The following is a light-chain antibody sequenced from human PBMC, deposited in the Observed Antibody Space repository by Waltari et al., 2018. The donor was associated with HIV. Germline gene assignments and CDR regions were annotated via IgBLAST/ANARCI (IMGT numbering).Light chain of an antibody. CDR2: GNT. CDR1: TPHLGAGYD. Sequence: QSPLTQPPSVSGAPGQRVTISCTGSTPHLGAGYDVHWSQQLPGTAPKLLLYGNTNRPSGVPDRFSGSKSGTSASLAITGLQTEDEGTYYCQSYDNSLSGHWGFGGGTKLTVL. J-gene: IGLJ3*02. CDR3: QSYDNSLSGHWG. V-gene: IGLV1-40*01.